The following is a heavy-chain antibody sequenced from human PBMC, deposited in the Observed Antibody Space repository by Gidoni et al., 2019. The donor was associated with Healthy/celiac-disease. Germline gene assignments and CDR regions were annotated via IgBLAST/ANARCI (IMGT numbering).Heavy chain of an antibody. J-gene: IGHJ3*02. CDR1: GGSISSSSYY. D-gene: IGHD3-3*01. CDR2: IYYSGST. Sequence: QLQLQESGPGLVKPSETLSLTCNVSGGSISSSSYYWGWIRQPPGKGLAWIGSIYYSGSTYYNPPLKSRCTISLDTSKNQFSLKLSSVTAADTAVYFCARLRVAPPPGAFDIWGQGTMVTVSS. CDR3: ARLRVAPPPGAFDI. V-gene: IGHV4-39*01.